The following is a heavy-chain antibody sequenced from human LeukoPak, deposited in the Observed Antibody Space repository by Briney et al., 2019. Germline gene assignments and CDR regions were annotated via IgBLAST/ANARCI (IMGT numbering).Heavy chain of an antibody. J-gene: IGHJ3*02. CDR3: ARVAVSGTDPGAFDI. CDR2: INHSGNT. D-gene: IGHD6-19*01. V-gene: IGHV4-34*01. Sequence: SETLSLTCAVYGGSFSGYYWSWIRQPPGKGLEWIGEINHSGNTNYNPSLKSRLTISVDTSKNQFSLKLSSVTAADTAVYYSARVAVSGTDPGAFDIWGQGTMVTVSS. CDR1: GGSFSGYY.